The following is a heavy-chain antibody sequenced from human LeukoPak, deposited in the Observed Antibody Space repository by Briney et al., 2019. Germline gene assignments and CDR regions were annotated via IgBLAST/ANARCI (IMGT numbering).Heavy chain of an antibody. Sequence: PGGSLRLSCAASGFSLSDYYMSWFRQAPGKGLEWVSYISSNYGSTNYADSVKGRFTISRDTAKKSLFLQMNSLRAEDTAVYYCARVYSSAKTFDYWGQGTLVTVSS. D-gene: IGHD6-25*01. CDR1: GFSLSDYY. CDR2: ISSNYGST. J-gene: IGHJ4*02. V-gene: IGHV3-11*06. CDR3: ARVYSSAKTFDY.